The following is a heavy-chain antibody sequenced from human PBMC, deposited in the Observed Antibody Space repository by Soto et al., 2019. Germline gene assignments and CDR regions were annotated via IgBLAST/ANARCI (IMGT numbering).Heavy chain of an antibody. D-gene: IGHD1-7*01. V-gene: IGHV6-1*01. CDR3: ARDRQTGTTSGYYYYGMDV. J-gene: IGHJ6*02. CDR1: GDRDSSNSTP. Sequence: SGALSLLCAISGDRDSSNSTPWTWIRQLSSTVRXWLGRTYYRSKGYNDYAVSVKSRITINPDTSKNQFSLQLNSVTPEDTAVYYCARDRQTGTTSGYYYYGMDVWGQGTTVTSP. CDR2: TYYRSKGYN.